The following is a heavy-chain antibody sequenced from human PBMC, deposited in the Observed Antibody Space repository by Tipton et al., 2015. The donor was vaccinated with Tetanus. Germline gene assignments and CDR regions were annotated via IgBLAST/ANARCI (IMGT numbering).Heavy chain of an antibody. CDR1: GFTFSAYY. CDR2: ISHTGTTT. V-gene: IGHV3-11*01. J-gene: IGHJ4*02. D-gene: IGHD4-23*01. CDR3: GKQNGGRWVVDH. Sequence: SLRLSCAASGFTFSAYYMSWIRLAPGKGLEWISYISHTGTTTYYSASVMGRFTVSRDNTKNSLYLQMNSLSADDTAVYYCGKQNGGRWVVDHCGQGTLVTVSS.